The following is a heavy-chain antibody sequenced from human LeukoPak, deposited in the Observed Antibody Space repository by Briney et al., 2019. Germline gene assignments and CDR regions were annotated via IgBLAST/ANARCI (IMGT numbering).Heavy chain of an antibody. CDR2: IYYSGST. CDR3: ARSAYSYGDYFDY. J-gene: IGHJ4*02. D-gene: IGHD5-18*01. Sequence: PSETLSLTCTVSGGSISSGSYYWSWIRQPPGKGLEWIGYIYYSGSTNYNPSLKSRVTISVDTSKNQFSLKLSSVTAADTAVYYCARSAYSYGDYFDYWGQGTLVTVSS. CDR1: GGSISSGSYY. V-gene: IGHV4-61*01.